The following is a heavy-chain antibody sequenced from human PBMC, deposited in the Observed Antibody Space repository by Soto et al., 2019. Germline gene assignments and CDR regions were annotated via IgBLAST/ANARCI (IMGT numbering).Heavy chain of an antibody. D-gene: IGHD3-10*01. CDR3: ARRYGWLYFDY. Sequence: PSVTLSVTCTVSGDSISSSNCLRGWIRQPPGKGLEWIGTIFYSGSTYYNPSLKSRVTISVDTSKNQFSLKLTSVTAADSALYYRARRYGWLYFDYWGQGSLVTVSS. V-gene: IGHV4-39*01. J-gene: IGHJ4*02. CDR1: GDSISSSNCL. CDR2: IFYSGST.